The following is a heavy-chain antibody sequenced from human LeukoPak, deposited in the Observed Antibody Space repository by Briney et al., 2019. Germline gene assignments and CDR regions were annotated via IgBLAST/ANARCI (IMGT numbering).Heavy chain of an antibody. J-gene: IGHJ6*03. Sequence: ASVKVSCKASGYTFTGYYMHWVRQAPGQGLEWMGWINPNSGGTNYAQKFQGRVTMTRDTSISTAYMELSRLRSDDTAVYYCARVVAGRDYDLWSGYYYYYYMDVWGKGTTVTVSS. CDR1: GYTFTGYY. CDR2: INPNSGGT. CDR3: ARVVAGRDYDLWSGYYYYYYMDV. D-gene: IGHD3-3*01. V-gene: IGHV1-2*02.